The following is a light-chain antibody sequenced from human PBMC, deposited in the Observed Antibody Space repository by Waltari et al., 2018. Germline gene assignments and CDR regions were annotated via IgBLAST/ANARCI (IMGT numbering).Light chain of an antibody. J-gene: IGKJ1*01. CDR1: QNINIW. Sequence: DIQMTQSPSTLSASVGDRVTLTCRASQNINIWLAWYQQKPGKAPNLLIYKASSLESGVPSRFSGGGSGTEFTLTISSLQPDDFATYYCQQYSIYSWTFGQGTKVEVK. CDR2: KAS. V-gene: IGKV1-5*03. CDR3: QQYSIYSWT.